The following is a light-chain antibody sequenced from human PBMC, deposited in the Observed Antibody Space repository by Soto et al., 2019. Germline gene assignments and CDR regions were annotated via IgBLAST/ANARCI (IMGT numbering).Light chain of an antibody. CDR3: QQYNSYSQT. CDR1: QSLTNW. J-gene: IGKJ1*01. CDR2: KAS. Sequence: DIQMTQSPSTLSASVGDRITITCRASQSLTNWLAWYQQKPGKPPKLLIYKASTLESGVPSRFSGRGSGTEFTLTISSLQPDDFATYYCQQYNSYSQTFGQGTKVDIK. V-gene: IGKV1-5*03.